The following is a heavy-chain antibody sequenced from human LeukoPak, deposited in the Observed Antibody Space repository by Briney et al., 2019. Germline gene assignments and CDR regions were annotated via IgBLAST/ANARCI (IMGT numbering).Heavy chain of an antibody. CDR1: GYTFTSYD. D-gene: IGHD5-12*01. V-gene: IGHV1-8*01. CDR3: ARVYTTTHDFDY. J-gene: IGHJ4*02. CDR2: VNPNSGNT. Sequence: GASVKVSCKASGYTFTSYDINWVRQATGQGLEWMGWVNPNSGNTGYAQKFQGRVTMTRNTSISTAYMELSSLRSEDTAVYYCARVYTTTHDFDYWGQGTLVTVSS.